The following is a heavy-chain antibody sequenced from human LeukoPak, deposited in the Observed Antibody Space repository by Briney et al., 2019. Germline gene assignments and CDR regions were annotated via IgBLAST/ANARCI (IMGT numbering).Heavy chain of an antibody. Sequence: GESLKISCKGSGYSFTSYWIGWVRQMPGKGLEWMGIIYPGDSDTRYSPSFQGQVTISADKSTSTAYLQWSSLKASDTAMYYCARYYVDTAMVTSDYYYYGMDVWGQGTTVTVSS. J-gene: IGHJ6*02. D-gene: IGHD5-18*01. CDR3: ARYYVDTAMVTSDYYYYGMDV. CDR2: IYPGDSDT. CDR1: GYSFTSYW. V-gene: IGHV5-51*01.